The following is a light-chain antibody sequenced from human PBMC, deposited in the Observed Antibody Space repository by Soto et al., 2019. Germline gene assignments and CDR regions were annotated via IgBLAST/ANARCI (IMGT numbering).Light chain of an antibody. Sequence: DVQMTQSPSSVSAFVGDRVTITYRASQDIRRWLAWYQQKPGKAPKLLIQVTSTLQSGVPSRFSGSGSGTDFALTINSLQPEDFAIYFCQQGDAFPLTFGGGTKVEIK. J-gene: IGKJ4*01. CDR2: VTS. CDR1: QDIRRW. CDR3: QQGDAFPLT. V-gene: IGKV1-12*01.